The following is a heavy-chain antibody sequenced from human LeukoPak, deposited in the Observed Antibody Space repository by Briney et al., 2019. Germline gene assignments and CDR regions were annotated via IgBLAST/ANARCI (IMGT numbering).Heavy chain of an antibody. CDR2: MNQDGSEK. Sequence: GGSLRLSCAASGFTFSSYWMSWVRQAPGKGLEWVANMNQDGSEKYYVDSVKGRFTISRDNAKNSLYLQMNNLRAEDTAVYYCANHLACGSTSCPPFDYWGQGTLVTVSS. CDR3: ANHLACGSTSCPPFDY. D-gene: IGHD2-2*01. CDR1: GFTFSSYW. V-gene: IGHV3-7*01. J-gene: IGHJ4*02.